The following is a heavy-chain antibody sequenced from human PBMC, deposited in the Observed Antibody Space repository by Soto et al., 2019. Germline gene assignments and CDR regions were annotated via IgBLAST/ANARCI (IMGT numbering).Heavy chain of an antibody. CDR1: GGSIGNYY. Sequence: PSETLSLTCTVSGGSIGNYYWSWIRQPPGKGLEWIGYIYYRGNTDYNPSLKSRVTISLDTPKNQFSLKLSSVTAADTAVYYCARHPGYYDILTGYYPDYWGQGTLVTVSS. D-gene: IGHD3-9*01. J-gene: IGHJ4*02. CDR3: ARHPGYYDILTGYYPDY. CDR2: IYYRGNT. V-gene: IGHV4-59*08.